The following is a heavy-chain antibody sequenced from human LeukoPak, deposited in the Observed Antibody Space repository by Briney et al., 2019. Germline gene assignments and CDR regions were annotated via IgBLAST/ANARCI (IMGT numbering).Heavy chain of an antibody. CDR2: IYYRGST. CDR1: GGSISSSSYY. J-gene: IGHJ4*02. Sequence: PSETLSLTCTVSGGSISSSSYYWGWIRQPPGKGLEWIGSIYYRGSTYYNPTLKSRVTISVDTSKNQFSLKLSSVTAADTAVYYCASLVAGTFDYWGQGTLVTVSS. D-gene: IGHD6-19*01. V-gene: IGHV4-39*01. CDR3: ASLVAGTFDY.